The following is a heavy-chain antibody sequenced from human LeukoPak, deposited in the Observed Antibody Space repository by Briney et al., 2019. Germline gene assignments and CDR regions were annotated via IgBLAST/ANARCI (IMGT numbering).Heavy chain of an antibody. CDR2: INHSGST. Sequence: SETLSLTCAVYGGSFSGYYWSWIRQPPGKGLEWIGEINHSGSTNYNPSLKSRVTISVDTSKNQFSLKLSSVTAADTAVYYCARQYYDILTGPEYFDYWGQGTLVTVSS. J-gene: IGHJ4*02. CDR1: GGSFSGYY. D-gene: IGHD3-9*01. V-gene: IGHV4-34*01. CDR3: ARQYYDILTGPEYFDY.